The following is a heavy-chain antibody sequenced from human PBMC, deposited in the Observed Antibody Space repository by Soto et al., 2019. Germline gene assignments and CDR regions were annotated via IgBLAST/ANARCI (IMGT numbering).Heavy chain of an antibody. D-gene: IGHD3-3*01. CDR2: IYYSGST. Sequence: QVQLQESGPGLVKPSETLSLTCTVSGGSISSSYWSWIRQPPRKGLEWIGYIYYSGSTNYNPSLNCRVTISVDTSKNQFALKLSSVTAADTAVYYCARRHGRSLDYWGQGTLVTVSS. J-gene: IGHJ4*02. CDR3: ARRHGRSLDY. CDR1: GGSISSSY. V-gene: IGHV4-59*08.